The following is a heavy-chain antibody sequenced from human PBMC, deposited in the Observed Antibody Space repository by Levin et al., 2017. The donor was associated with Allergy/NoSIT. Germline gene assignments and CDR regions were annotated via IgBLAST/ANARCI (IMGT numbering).Heavy chain of an antibody. CDR2: IYYSGST. D-gene: IGHD3-10*01. Sequence: SETLSLTCTVSGGSISSGDYYWSRIRQPPGKGLEWIGYIYYSGSTYYNPSLKRRATITVDTSKNQFPLKLSSVTAAETAVYYCARAPRDCYGSGSYEEGCDYWGQGTLVTVSS. CDR3: ARAPRDCYGSGSYEEGCDY. J-gene: IGHJ4*02. CDR1: GGSISSGDYY. V-gene: IGHV4-30-4*01.